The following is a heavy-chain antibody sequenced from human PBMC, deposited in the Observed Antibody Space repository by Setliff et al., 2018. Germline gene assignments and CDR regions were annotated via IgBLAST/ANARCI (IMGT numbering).Heavy chain of an antibody. D-gene: IGHD3-22*01. CDR2: ISPYNGNT. V-gene: IGHV1-18*01. CDR3: ARDLDYQYYYETSGRDAFDI. J-gene: IGHJ3*02. Sequence: ASVKVSCKTSGYNFITTGISWVRQAPGQGPEWMGCISPYNGNTNYAQKFQDRVTMTTDTSTATVYMELRSLRSDDTAVYYCARDLDYQYYYETSGRDAFDIWGLGTMVTVSS. CDR1: GYNFITTG.